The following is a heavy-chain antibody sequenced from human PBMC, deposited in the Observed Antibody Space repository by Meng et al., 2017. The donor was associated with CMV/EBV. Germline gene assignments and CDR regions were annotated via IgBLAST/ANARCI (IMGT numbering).Heavy chain of an antibody. D-gene: IGHD3-10*01. CDR2: ISAYNGNT. J-gene: IGHJ4*02. CDR1: GGTFSSYA. V-gene: IGHV1-18*01. CDR3: ARAWVGEEYYFDY. Sequence: QVQLVQSGAELKKPGSSVKVSCKASGGTFSSYAISWVRRAPGQGLEWMGWISAYNGNTNYAQKLQGRVTMTTDTSTSTAYMELRSLRSDDTAVYYCARAWVGEEYYFDYWGQGTLVTVSS.